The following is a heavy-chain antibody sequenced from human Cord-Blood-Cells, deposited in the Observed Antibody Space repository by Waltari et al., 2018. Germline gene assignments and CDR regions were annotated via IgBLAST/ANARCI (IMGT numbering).Heavy chain of an antibody. Sequence: QVQLVQSGAEVKKPGSSVKVSCKASGGTFSSYAISWVRQAPGQGLEWMGGIIPILGTANYAQKFQGRVRITADESTSTAYMELSSLRSEDTAVYYCARDQGGYYYGSGSGTFDYWGQGTLVTVSS. CDR2: IIPILGTA. CDR1: GGTFSSYA. J-gene: IGHJ4*02. V-gene: IGHV1-69*01. CDR3: ARDQGGYYYGSGSGTFDY. D-gene: IGHD3-10*01.